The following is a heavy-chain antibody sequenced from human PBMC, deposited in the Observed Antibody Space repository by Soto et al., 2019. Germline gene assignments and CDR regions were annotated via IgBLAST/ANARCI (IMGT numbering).Heavy chain of an antibody. CDR1: GGSISSSSYY. CDR3: ARQPSLGYCSSTSCSPIDY. CDR2: IYYSGST. D-gene: IGHD2-2*01. V-gene: IGHV4-39*01. J-gene: IGHJ4*02. Sequence: SETLSPTCTVSGGSISSSSYYWGWIRQPPGKGLEWIGSIYYSGSTYYNPSLKSRVTISVDTSKNQFSLKLSSVTAADTAVYYCARQPSLGYCSSTSCSPIDYWGQGTLVTVSS.